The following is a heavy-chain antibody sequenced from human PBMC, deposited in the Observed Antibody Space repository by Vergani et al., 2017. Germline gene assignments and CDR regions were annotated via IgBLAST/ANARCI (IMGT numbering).Heavy chain of an antibody. CDR1: GGSFSNYF. J-gene: IGHJ4*02. Sequence: QVQLQQWGAGLLKPSETLSLTCAVYGGSFSNYFWSWVRQPPGQGLEWIGEVNQRGTANYNPSLKSRVTISTDASKNHFSLNLSSVTAADTAVYYCARGFRGLTGYYFRYFDNWGQGALVAVSS. D-gene: IGHD3-22*01. V-gene: IGHV4-34*01. CDR2: VNQRGTA. CDR3: ARGFRGLTGYYFRYFDN.